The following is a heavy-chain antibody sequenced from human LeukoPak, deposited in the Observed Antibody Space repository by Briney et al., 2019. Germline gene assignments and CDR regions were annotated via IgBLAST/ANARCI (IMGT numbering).Heavy chain of an antibody. CDR1: GFIVNDHA. Sequence: PGGSLRLSCAASGFIVNDHAMHWVRQTPGKGLEWVACVFWSGVDKGYADSVKGRFTIFRDNAKDSMYLQMNSVRIEDTALYYCSKDKSAGGLDVWGPGTPVAVSS. CDR3: SKDKSAGGLDV. CDR2: VFWSGVDK. V-gene: IGHV3-9*01. D-gene: IGHD6-19*01. J-gene: IGHJ6*02.